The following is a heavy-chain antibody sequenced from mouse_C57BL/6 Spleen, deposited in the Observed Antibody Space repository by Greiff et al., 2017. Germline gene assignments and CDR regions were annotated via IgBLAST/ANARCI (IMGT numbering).Heavy chain of an antibody. J-gene: IGHJ4*01. CDR3: ARGYGYYAMDY. CDR2: IYPGSGST. D-gene: IGHD1-2*01. Sequence: QVHVKQPGAELVKPGASVKMSCKASGYTFTSYWITWVKQRPGQGLEWIGDIYPGSGSTNYNEKFKSKATLTVDTSSSTAYMQLSSLTSEDSAVYYCARGYGYYAMDYWGQGTSVTVSS. V-gene: IGHV1-55*01. CDR1: GYTFTSYW.